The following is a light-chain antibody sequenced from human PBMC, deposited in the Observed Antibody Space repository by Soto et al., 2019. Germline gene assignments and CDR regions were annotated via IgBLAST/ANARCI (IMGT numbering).Light chain of an antibody. Sequence: QSVLTKPPSASGTPGQRVTISCSGSSSNIGNNYVYWYRQLPGTAPKLHIYRNNQRPSGVPDRFSGSKSGTSASLAISGLRSEDEGDYYCAAWDDSLSGLVFGGGTKLTVL. CDR1: SSNIGNNY. CDR3: AAWDDSLSGLV. J-gene: IGLJ2*01. V-gene: IGLV1-47*01. CDR2: RNN.